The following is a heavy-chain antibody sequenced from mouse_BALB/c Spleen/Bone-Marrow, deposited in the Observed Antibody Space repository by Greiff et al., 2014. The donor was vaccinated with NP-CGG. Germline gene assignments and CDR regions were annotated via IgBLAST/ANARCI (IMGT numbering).Heavy chain of an antibody. CDR1: GYTLTSYW. Sequence: DLVKPGASVKLSCKASGYTLTSYWINWIKQRPGQGLEWIGRIAPGSGSTYYNEMFKGKATLTVDTSSSTAYIQLSSLSSEDSAVYFCARRYFDVWGAGTTVTVSS. CDR3: ARRYFDV. V-gene: IGHV1S41*01. CDR2: IAPGSGST. J-gene: IGHJ1*01.